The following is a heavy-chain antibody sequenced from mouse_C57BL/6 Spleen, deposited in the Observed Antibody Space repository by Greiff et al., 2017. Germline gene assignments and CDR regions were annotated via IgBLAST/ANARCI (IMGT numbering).Heavy chain of an antibody. CDR1: GYSITSGYY. CDR2: ISYDGSN. V-gene: IGHV3-6*01. J-gene: IGHJ2*01. CDR3: AREDYGTHY. D-gene: IGHD1-1*01. Sequence: VQLQQSGPGLVKPSQSLSLTCSVTGYSITSGYYWNWIRQFPGNKLERMGYISYDGSNNYNPSLKNLISITRDTSKNQFFLKLNSRTTEDTATYYCAREDYGTHYWGKGTTLTVSA.